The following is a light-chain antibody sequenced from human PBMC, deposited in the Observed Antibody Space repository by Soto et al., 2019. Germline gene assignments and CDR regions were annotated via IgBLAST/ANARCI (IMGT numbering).Light chain of an antibody. J-gene: IGKJ5*01. Sequence: DIQMTQSPSSLSASVGDRVTITCRASQSISSYLHWYQQKPGKAPKLLIYAASSLQSGVPSRFSGSGSGTDFTLTISSLQPEDFATYYCQQSYRTPPITFGQGTRLEIK. CDR3: QQSYRTPPIT. V-gene: IGKV1-39*01. CDR2: AAS. CDR1: QSISSY.